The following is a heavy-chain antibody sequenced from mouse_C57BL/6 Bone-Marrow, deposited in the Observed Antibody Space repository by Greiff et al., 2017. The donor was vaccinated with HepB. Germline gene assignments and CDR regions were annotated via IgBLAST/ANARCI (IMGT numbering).Heavy chain of an antibody. CDR1: GFTFSSYG. Sequence: EVHLVESGGDLVKPGGSLKLSCAASGFTFSSYGMSWVRQTPDKRLEWVATISSGGSYTYYPDSVKGRFTISRDNGKNTLYLQISSLKSEDTAMYYCARHDAYWGQGTLVTVSA. V-gene: IGHV5-6*01. CDR2: ISSGGSYT. J-gene: IGHJ3*01. CDR3: ARHDAY.